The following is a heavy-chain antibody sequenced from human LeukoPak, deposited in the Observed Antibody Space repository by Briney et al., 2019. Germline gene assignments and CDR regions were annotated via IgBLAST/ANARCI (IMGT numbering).Heavy chain of an antibody. Sequence: SDTLSLTCTVSGGSINSYYWSRIRQPAGKGLEWIGRLYTSGSTNYNPSLKRRVTMSVDTSKNQFSLKLSSVTAADTAVYYCARDNCIGGSCFTLDYWGQGTLVTVSS. CDR3: ARDNCIGGSCFTLDY. V-gene: IGHV4-4*07. CDR2: LYTSGST. J-gene: IGHJ4*02. D-gene: IGHD2-15*01. CDR1: GGSINSYY.